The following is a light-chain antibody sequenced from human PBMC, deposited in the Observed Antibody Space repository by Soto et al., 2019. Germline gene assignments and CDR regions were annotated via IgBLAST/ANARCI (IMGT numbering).Light chain of an antibody. Sequence: EIVLTQSPATLSLSPGERATLSCRASQSVSNYLAWYQQKPGQAPRLLIYDASTRATVIPARFSGSGAGTDFTLTISTLEHEDFAVYYYQHHINRLSFGRGTKVEIK. V-gene: IGKV3-11*01. CDR1: QSVSNY. J-gene: IGKJ4*01. CDR2: DAS. CDR3: QHHINRLS.